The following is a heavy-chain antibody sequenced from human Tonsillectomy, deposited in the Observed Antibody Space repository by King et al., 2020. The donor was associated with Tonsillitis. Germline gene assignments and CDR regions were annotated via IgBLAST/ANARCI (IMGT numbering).Heavy chain of an antibody. J-gene: IGHJ6*03. V-gene: IGHV3-11*05. CDR1: GFTFSDFY. CDR3: ARGERGYSGSGSDFYYYMDV. D-gene: IGHD3-10*01. Sequence: VQLVESGGGLVKPGGSLRLSCVASGFTFSDFYMSWIRQAPGKGLEWISYIISPTYTDHADSVKARFTISRDNAKNSLYLQMNSLRAEDTAVYYCARGERGYSGSGSDFYYYMDVWGKGTTVTVSS. CDR2: IISPTYT.